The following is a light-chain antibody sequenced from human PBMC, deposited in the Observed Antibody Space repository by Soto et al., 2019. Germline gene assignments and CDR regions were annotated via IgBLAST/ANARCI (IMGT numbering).Light chain of an antibody. CDR2: GNS. CDR3: QSYDSSLRGGV. Sequence: QSVLTQPPSVSGAPGQRVTISCTGSSSNIGAGYDVHWYQQLPGTAPKLLIYGNSTRPSGVPDRFSGSKSGTSASLAITGLQAEDEADYYCQSYDSSLRGGVFGGGTKLTVL. CDR1: SSNIGAGYD. J-gene: IGLJ2*01. V-gene: IGLV1-40*01.